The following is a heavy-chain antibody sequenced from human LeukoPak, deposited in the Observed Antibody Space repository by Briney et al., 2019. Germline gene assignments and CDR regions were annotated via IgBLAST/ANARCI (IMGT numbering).Heavy chain of an antibody. D-gene: IGHD1-14*01. Sequence: GRSLRLSCAATGVTFSSYGMHWVRQAPGKGLEWVAVISYDGSNKYYADSVKGRFTISRDNSKNTLYLQMNSLRAEDTAVYYCAKDLSDHSDYYFDYWGQGTLVTVSS. CDR1: GVTFSSYG. CDR2: ISYDGSNK. CDR3: AKDLSDHSDYYFDY. J-gene: IGHJ4*02. V-gene: IGHV3-30*18.